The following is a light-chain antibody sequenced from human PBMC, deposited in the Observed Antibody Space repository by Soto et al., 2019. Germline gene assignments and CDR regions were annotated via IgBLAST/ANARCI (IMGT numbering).Light chain of an antibody. Sequence: QSVLTQPPSASGTPGQRVTISCSGRSSNIDSNYVYWYQQVPGTAPKLLIYRNNQRPSGVPDRFSASKSGTSASLAISGLRSGDEADYYCGAWDDNLNSYVFGTGTKVTVL. CDR3: GAWDDNLNSYV. J-gene: IGLJ1*01. CDR1: SSNIDSNY. V-gene: IGLV1-47*01. CDR2: RNN.